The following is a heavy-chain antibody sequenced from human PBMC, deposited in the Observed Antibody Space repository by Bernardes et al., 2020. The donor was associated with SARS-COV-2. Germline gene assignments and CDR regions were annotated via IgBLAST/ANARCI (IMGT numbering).Heavy chain of an antibody. V-gene: IGHV4-34*01. J-gene: IGHJ4*02. Sequence: SEPLSLTCAVYGGSFSGYYWTWIRQPPGKGLEWIGEINHSGSTNYNPSLKSRVTISVDTSKNQFSLKLTSVTAADTAVFYCARGLGSGSYFNYWGQGTLVTVSS. D-gene: IGHD3-10*01. CDR3: ARGLGSGSYFNY. CDR2: INHSGST. CDR1: GGSFSGYY.